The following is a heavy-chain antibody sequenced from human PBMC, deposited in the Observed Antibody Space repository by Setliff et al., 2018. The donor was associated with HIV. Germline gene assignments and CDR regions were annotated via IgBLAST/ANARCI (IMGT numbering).Heavy chain of an antibody. Sequence: SVKVSCKASGGTFSGYAINWVRQAPGQGLEWLGNIIPNVGVVYYAQRFQGRVTITTVQSTSTAYLELSSLRSDDTAVYYCALRPLSGLVPWYFDYWGQGTLVTVSS. V-gene: IGHV1-69*04. CDR3: ALRPLSGLVPWYFDY. D-gene: IGHD3-9*01. CDR2: IIPNVGVV. J-gene: IGHJ4*02. CDR1: GGTFSGYA.